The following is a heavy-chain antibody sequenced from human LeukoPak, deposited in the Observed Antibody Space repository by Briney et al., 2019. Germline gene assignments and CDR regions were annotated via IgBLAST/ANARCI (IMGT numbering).Heavy chain of an antibody. D-gene: IGHD4-17*01. CDR3: ARRGNYGDYFDY. J-gene: IGHJ4*02. Sequence: ASVKVSSKASRYTFTGYYMHWVRQAPGQGLEWMGWINPNSGSTNYAQKFQGRVTMTRDTSISTAFMDLSRLRSDDTAVYYCARRGNYGDYFDYWGQGTLVTVSS. CDR2: INPNSGST. CDR1: RYTFTGYY. V-gene: IGHV1-2*02.